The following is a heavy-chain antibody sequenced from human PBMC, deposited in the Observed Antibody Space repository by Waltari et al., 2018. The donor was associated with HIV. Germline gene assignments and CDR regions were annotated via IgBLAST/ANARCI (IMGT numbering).Heavy chain of an antibody. J-gene: IGHJ4*02. Sequence: EVQLVESGGGLVQPGGSLRLSCAASGFTFSNYTRNGVRQDPGKGLEWGSYISRSSSSIFYADSVKGRFTISRDNAKNSLYLQMNSLRVEDTAVYYCARDINGGWGYWGQGTLVTVAS. CDR2: ISRSSSSI. CDR1: GFTFSNYT. D-gene: IGHD7-27*01. V-gene: IGHV3-48*01. CDR3: ARDINGGWGY.